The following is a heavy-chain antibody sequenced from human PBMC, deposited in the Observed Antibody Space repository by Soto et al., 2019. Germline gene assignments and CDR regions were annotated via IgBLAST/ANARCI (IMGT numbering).Heavy chain of an antibody. CDR3: ARLVAVAGTGNWFDP. J-gene: IGHJ5*02. CDR2: IYPGDSDT. CDR1: GYSFTSYW. D-gene: IGHD6-19*01. V-gene: IGHV5-51*01. Sequence: GESLKISCKGSGYSFTSYWIGWVRQMPGKGLEWMGIIYPGDSDTRYSPSFQGQVTISADKSISTAYLQWSSLKASDTAMYYCARLVAVAGTGNWFDPWGQGTLVTVSS.